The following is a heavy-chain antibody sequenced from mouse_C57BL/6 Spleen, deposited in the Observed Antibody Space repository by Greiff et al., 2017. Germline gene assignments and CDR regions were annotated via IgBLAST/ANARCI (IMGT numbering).Heavy chain of an antibody. D-gene: IGHD2-3*01. CDR1: GYAFTNYL. CDR3: ARGDDSGDGAGDAY. CDR2: INPGSGGT. J-gene: IGHJ3*01. Sequence: QVQLQQSGAELVRPGTSVKVSCKASGYAFTNYLIEWVKQRPGQGLEWIGVINPGSGGTNYNEKFKGKATLTVDTCSSTAYMRLSSLTAEASAVYVCARGDDSGDGAGDAYWGQGARVTVSA. V-gene: IGHV1-54*01.